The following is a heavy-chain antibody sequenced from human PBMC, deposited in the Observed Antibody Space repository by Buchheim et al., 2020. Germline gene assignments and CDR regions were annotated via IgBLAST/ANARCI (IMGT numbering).Heavy chain of an antibody. CDR3: ARATAKVITMIVVPEFDY. CDR1: GYTFTSYY. Sequence: QVQLVQSGAEVKKPGASVKVSCKASGYTFTSYYMHWVRQAPGQGLEWMGIINPSGGSTSYAQKFQGRVTMTRDTSTSTVYMELSSLRSEDTAVYYCARATAKVITMIVVPEFDYWGQGTL. CDR2: INPSGGST. D-gene: IGHD3-22*01. J-gene: IGHJ4*02. V-gene: IGHV1-46*03.